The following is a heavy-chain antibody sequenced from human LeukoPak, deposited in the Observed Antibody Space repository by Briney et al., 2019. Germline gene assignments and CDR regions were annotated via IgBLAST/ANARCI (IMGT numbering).Heavy chain of an antibody. CDR1: GFTFSSST. CDR3: ATLPRLSNND. J-gene: IGHJ4*02. CDR2: ISGGGGST. V-gene: IGHV3-23*01. D-gene: IGHD2/OR15-2a*01. Sequence: SGGSLRLSCAASGFTFSSSTMSWVRQAPGKGLEWVSAISGGGGSTYYADSVKGRFTISRDNPKNTLYLQMNSLGVEDTAVYYCATLPRLSNNDWGQGTLVSVSS.